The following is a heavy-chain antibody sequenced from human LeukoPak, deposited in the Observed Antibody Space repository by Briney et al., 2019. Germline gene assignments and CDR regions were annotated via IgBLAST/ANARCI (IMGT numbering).Heavy chain of an antibody. CDR3: ARGGKCSDGKCYLIDY. V-gene: IGHV3-30*04. CDR1: GLTFSNSA. CDR2: MSFDGSHE. Sequence: GGSLRLSCVASGLTFSNSAMHWVRQAPGKGLEWVAIMSFDGSHERYGDSVKGRFTLSRDSSKNTLYLQINSLRTEDTAVYYCARGGKCSDGKCYLIDYWGQGTLVTVSS. J-gene: IGHJ4*02. D-gene: IGHD2-15*01.